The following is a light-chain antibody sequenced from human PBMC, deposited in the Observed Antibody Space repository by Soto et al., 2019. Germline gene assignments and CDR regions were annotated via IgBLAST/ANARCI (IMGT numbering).Light chain of an antibody. CDR3: QQSNSFPRT. CDR2: AAS. CDR1: QGISSW. J-gene: IGKJ4*02. Sequence: TQVTMSPSSLSAFVRASVRITCRASQGISSWLAWYQQKPGKAPKLLIYAASSLQSGVPSRFSGSGSGTDFTLTTSSLQPEDFATYYCQQSNSFPRTFGEGTKVDIK. V-gene: IGKV1-12*01.